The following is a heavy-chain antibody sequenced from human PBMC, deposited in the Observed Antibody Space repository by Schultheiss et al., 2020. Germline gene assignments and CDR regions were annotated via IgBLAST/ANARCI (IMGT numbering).Heavy chain of an antibody. J-gene: IGHJ3*02. CDR2: INAGNGNT. Sequence: ASVKVSCKASGYTFTSYAMHWVRQAPGQRLEWMGWINAGNGNTKYSQKFQGRVTITRDTSASTAYMELSSLRSEDTAVYYCATYSSSWHRSFDIWGQGTMVTVSS. D-gene: IGHD6-13*01. CDR1: GYTFTSYA. CDR3: ATYSSSWHRSFDI. V-gene: IGHV1-3*01.